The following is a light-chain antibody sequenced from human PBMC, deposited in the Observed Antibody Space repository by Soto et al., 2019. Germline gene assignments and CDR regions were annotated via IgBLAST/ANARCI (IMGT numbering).Light chain of an antibody. V-gene: IGKV1-5*03. CDR1: QSFGIW. CDR3: QQYRDYSRT. J-gene: IGKJ1*01. CDR2: TAS. Sequence: IPMPQSPSTVSASVGDRVAIACRASQSFGIWLAWYQQKPGKAPRCLIYTASTLLGGVPSRFSGSGSGTELTLTISSLQPDDFATYYCQQYRDYSRTFGQGTKVEIK.